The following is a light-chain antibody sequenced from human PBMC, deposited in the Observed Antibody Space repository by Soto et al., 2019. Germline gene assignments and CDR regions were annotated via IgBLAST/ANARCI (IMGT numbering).Light chain of an antibody. CDR2: GAS. CDR3: QQYFEWPPMT. V-gene: IGKV3-15*01. J-gene: IGKJ1*01. CDR1: QSVSSN. Sequence: EIVLTQSPGTLSLSPGERATLSCRASQSVSSNLAWYQQKPGQAPRLLIYGASTRATGIPARFSGSGSGTEFTLTISSLRSEDSAIYYCQQYFEWPPMTFGQGTKVDI.